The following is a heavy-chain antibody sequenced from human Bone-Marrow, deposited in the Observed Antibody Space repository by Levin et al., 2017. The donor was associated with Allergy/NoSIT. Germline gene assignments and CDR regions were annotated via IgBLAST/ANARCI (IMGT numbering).Heavy chain of an antibody. CDR3: ARENYDASGQRLHFDS. D-gene: IGHD2-15*01. Sequence: ASVKVSCKASGYTFSSYVISWVRQVPGQGLEWMGWSSAYNGRTKYVQKFEDRVNMTTDRSTSTAYMELRSLGSGDTAVYYCARENYDASGQRLHFDSWGQGTLVTVSS. J-gene: IGHJ4*02. CDR1: GYTFSSYV. V-gene: IGHV1-18*01. CDR2: SSAYNGRT.